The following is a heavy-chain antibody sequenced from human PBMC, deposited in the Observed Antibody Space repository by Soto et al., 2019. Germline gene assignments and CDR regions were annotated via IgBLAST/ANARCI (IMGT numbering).Heavy chain of an antibody. J-gene: IGHJ5*01. CDR2: IFYSGST. Sequence: PSETLSLTCTVSGVSVTSGSYYWSWIRQPPGKGLEWIGYIFYSGSTNYNPSLKSRVTMSVDTSKKQFSLKLSSVTAADTAVYYCARDFRELGIRSQFYSRGPRNVVTVSS. D-gene: IGHD7-27*01. V-gene: IGHV4-61*01. CDR3: ARDFRELGIRSQFYS. CDR1: GVSVTSGSYY.